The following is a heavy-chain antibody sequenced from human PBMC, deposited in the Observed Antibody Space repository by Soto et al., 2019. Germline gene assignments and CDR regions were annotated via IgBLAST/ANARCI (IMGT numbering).Heavy chain of an antibody. CDR3: ARVGQDPTRRSYYFDY. Sequence: GASVEVSCKASGGTFSSYAISWVRQAPGQGLEWMGGIIPIFGTANYAQKFQGRVTITADESTSTAYMELSSLRSEDTAVYYCARVGQDPTRRSYYFDYWGQGTLVTVSS. J-gene: IGHJ4*02. V-gene: IGHV1-69*13. CDR2: IIPIFGTA. CDR1: GGTFSSYA. D-gene: IGHD6-6*01.